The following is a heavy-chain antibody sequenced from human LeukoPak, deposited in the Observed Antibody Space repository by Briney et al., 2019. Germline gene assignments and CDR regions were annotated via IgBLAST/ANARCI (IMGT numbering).Heavy chain of an antibody. CDR3: ARLTGYSSGWYG. V-gene: IGHV4-34*01. Sequence: SETLSLTCAVYGGSFSGYYWSWIRQPPGKGLEWIGEINHSGSTNYNPSLKSRVTISVDTSKNQFSLKLSSVTAADTAVYYCARLTGYSSGWYGWGQGTLVTVSP. CDR2: INHSGST. J-gene: IGHJ4*02. CDR1: GGSFSGYY. D-gene: IGHD6-19*01.